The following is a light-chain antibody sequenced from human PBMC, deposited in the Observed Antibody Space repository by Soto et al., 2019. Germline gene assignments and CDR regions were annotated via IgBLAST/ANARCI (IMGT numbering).Light chain of an antibody. CDR3: QQYNSYSRT. CDR1: QSLNSR. CDR2: KAS. V-gene: IGKV1-5*03. J-gene: IGKJ1*01. Sequence: DIQMTQSPSTLSASVGDRVTITCRASQSLNSRLAWYQQKPGKAPNLLIYKASTLESGVPSRFSGSGSGTEFTLTISSLQPDDFATYRCQQYNSYSRTFGQGTKVEIK.